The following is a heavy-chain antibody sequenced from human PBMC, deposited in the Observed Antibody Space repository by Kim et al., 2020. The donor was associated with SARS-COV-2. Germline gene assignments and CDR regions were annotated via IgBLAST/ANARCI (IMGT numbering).Heavy chain of an antibody. D-gene: IGHD3-10*01. CDR1: GGSITSSSYC. J-gene: IGHJ5*01. CDR3: AIGVRGLIFPFDY. CDR2: IYYSGST. V-gene: IGHV4-39*07. Sequence: SETLSLTCTVSGGSITSSSYCWGWLRQPPGKGLEWIGSIYYSGSTYYNPSLKSRVTITVDTSKIQFSLRLSSVTAADTAVYHCAIGVRGLIFPFDYW.